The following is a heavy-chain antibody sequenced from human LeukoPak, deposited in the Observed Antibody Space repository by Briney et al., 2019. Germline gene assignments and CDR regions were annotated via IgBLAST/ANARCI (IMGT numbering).Heavy chain of an antibody. CDR1: GFTFSSYG. CDR2: IRYDGSNK. J-gene: IGHJ3*02. D-gene: IGHD3-9*01. V-gene: IGHV3-30*02. Sequence: GGSLRLSCAASGFTFSSYGMHWVRQAPGKGLEWVAFIRYDGSNKYYADSVKGRFTISRDNSKNTLYLQMNSLRAEDTAVYYCAREGPGWTTPRRCAFDIWGQGTMVTVSS. CDR3: AREGPGWTTPRRCAFDI.